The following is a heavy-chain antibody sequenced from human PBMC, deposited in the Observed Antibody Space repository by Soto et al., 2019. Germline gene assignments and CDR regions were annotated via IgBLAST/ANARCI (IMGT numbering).Heavy chain of an antibody. CDR2: IWYDGSNK. D-gene: IGHD6-13*01. J-gene: IGHJ6*02. V-gene: IGHV3-33*01. CDR3: ARDGTIGRAAFGSSGMDV. CDR1: GFTFSSYG. Sequence: GGSLRLSCAASGFTFSSYGMHWVRQAPGKGLEWVAVIWYDGSNKYYADSVKGRFTISRDNSKNTLYLQMNSLRAEDTAVYYCARDGTIGRAAFGSSGMDVWGQGTTVTVSS.